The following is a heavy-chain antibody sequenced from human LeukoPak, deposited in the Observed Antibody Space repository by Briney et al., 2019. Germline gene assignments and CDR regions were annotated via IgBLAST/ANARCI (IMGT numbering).Heavy chain of an antibody. D-gene: IGHD6-19*01. J-gene: IGHJ4*02. CDR3: ARDERGYSSGWYDY. CDR1: GYTFTSYY. CDR2: INPSGGST. Sequence: GASVKVSCKASGYTFTSYYMHWVRQAPGQGLEWMGIINPSGGSTSYAQKFQGRVTMTRDTSISTAYMELSRLRSDDTAVYYCARDERGYSSGWYDYWGQGTLVTVSS. V-gene: IGHV1-46*01.